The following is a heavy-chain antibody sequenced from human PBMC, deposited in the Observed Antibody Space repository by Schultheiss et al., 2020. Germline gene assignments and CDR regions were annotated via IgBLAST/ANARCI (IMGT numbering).Heavy chain of an antibody. J-gene: IGHJ4*02. CDR2: ISGSGDSA. V-gene: IGHV3-23*01. D-gene: IGHD3-10*01. CDR3: AKNGGTGEPYYDN. Sequence: GGSLRLSCAASGFTFSNHAMSWVRQAPGKGLEWVSVISGSGDSAYSADSVKGRFTISRDNSKNTLFLQMNSLRAEDTAVYYCAKNGGTGEPYYDNWGPGILVTVSA. CDR1: GFTFSNHA.